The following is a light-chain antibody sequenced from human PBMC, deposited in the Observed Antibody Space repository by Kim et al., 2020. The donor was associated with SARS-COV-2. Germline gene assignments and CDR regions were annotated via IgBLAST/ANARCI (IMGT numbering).Light chain of an antibody. V-gene: IGLV3-19*01. Sequence: ALGQTVRITCQGDSLRSYYASWYRQKPGQAPVLVFYGKNNRPSGIPDRFSGSYSGNTASLTITAAQAEDEADYYCNSRESSPNHWIFGGGTQLTVL. CDR3: NSRESSPNHWI. CDR1: SLRSYY. CDR2: GKN. J-gene: IGLJ2*01.